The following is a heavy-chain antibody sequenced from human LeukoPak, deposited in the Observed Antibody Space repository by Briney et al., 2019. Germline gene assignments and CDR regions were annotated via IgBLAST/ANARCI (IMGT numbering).Heavy chain of an antibody. CDR3: ARVSSFRTTVTSDAFDI. J-gene: IGHJ3*02. CDR2: ISGRGDST. V-gene: IGHV3-23*01. CDR1: GFTFSSNA. Sequence: GGSLRLSCAASGFTFSSNAMAWVRQAPGKGLEWVSGISGRGDSTYYADSVKGRFTISRDNAKNSLYLQMNSLRAEDTAVYYCARVSSFRTTVTSDAFDIWGQGTMVTVSS. D-gene: IGHD4-17*01.